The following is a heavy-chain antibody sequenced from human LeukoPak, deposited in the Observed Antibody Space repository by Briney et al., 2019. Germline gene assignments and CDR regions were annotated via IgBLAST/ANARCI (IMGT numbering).Heavy chain of an antibody. CDR1: GFTFSDYA. Sequence: GGSLRLSCSASGFTFSDYAMNWVRQAPGKGLEWVSGISASGASTFHADSVKGRFIISRDNSKNMVFLQMKSLRAKDTAVYFGTNAVHDALELYDYWGLGTLVTVSS. CDR3: TNAVHDALELYDY. J-gene: IGHJ4*02. D-gene: IGHD1-7*01. V-gene: IGHV3-23*01. CDR2: ISASGAST.